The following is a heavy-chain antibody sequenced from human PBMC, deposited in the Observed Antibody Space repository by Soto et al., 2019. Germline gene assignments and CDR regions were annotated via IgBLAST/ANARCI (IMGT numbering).Heavy chain of an antibody. CDR1: GFTFSSYA. CDR3: AGRYCTNGVCYTNYYYYIDV. D-gene: IGHD2-8*01. V-gene: IGHV3-23*01. J-gene: IGHJ6*03. Sequence: GGSLRLSCAASGFTFSSYAMSWVRQAPGKGLEWVSAISGSGGSTYYADSVKGRFTISRDNSKNTLYLQMNSLRAEDTAVYYCAGRYCTNGVCYTNYYYYIDVWGKGTKVTVSS. CDR2: ISGSGGST.